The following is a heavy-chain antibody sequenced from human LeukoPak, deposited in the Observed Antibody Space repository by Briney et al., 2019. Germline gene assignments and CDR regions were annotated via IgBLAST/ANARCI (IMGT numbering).Heavy chain of an antibody. CDR1: GGTFSSYA. CDR2: IIPIFGTA. D-gene: IGHD5-12*01. CDR3: ARDIGDIVATAGYGWFDP. J-gene: IGHJ5*02. Sequence: AAAVKVSCKASGGTFSSYAISWVRQAPGQGLGWMGGIIPIFGTANYAQKFQGRVTITTDESTSTAYMELSSLRSEDTAVYYCARDIGDIVATAGYGWFDPWGQGTLVTVSS. V-gene: IGHV1-69*05.